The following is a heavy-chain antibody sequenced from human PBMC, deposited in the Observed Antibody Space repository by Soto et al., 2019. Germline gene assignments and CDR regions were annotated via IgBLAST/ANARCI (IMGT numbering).Heavy chain of an antibody. CDR1: GFTFSSYA. Sequence: AGGSLRLSCAASGFTFSSYAMSWVRQAPGKGLEWVSAISGSGGSTYYADSVKGRFTISRDNSKNTLYLQMNSLRAEDTAVYYCAKEVGGQHGPYYFDYWGQGTLVTVSS. J-gene: IGHJ4*02. CDR2: ISGSGGST. D-gene: IGHD3-10*01. CDR3: AKEVGGQHGPYYFDY. V-gene: IGHV3-23*01.